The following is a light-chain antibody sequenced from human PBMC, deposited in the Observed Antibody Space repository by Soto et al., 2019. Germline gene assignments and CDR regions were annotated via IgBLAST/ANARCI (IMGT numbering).Light chain of an antibody. CDR1: QSISNW. CDR3: QQYNSYSIS. V-gene: IGKV1-5*01. J-gene: IGKJ5*01. Sequence: VHMTQSPSTLSASVGYRVTITCRASQSISNWLAWYQQRQGKAPKLLIYDASSLESGVPSRFSGSVYGTEFNLTISSLQPDDFATYYCQQYNSYSISFGQGTRLEIK. CDR2: DAS.